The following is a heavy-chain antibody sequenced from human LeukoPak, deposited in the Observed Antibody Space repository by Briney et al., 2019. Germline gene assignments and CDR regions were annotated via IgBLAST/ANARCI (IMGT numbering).Heavy chain of an antibody. J-gene: IGHJ4*02. CDR2: IIPIFGTA. CDR1: GGTFSSYA. D-gene: IGHD4-11*01. CDR3: ARDTSGGETTFDY. Sequence: SVKVSCKASGGTFSSYAISWVRQAPGQGLEWMGGIIPIFGTANYAQKFQGRVTITADESTSTAYMELRSLRSDDTAVYYCARDTSGGETTFDYWGQGTLVTVSS. V-gene: IGHV1-69*13.